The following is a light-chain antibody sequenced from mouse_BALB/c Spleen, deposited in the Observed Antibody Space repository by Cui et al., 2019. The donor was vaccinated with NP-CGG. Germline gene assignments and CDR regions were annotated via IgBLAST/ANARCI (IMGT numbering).Light chain of an antibody. CDR1: TGAVTTSNY. V-gene: IGLV1*01. Sequence: QAVVTKEPALTTSPGETVTLTCLSKTGAVTTSNYANWVQEKPDYLFTGLIGGTNNRVPGVPARFSGSLIGDKAALTITGAQTEDEAIYFCALWYSNHWVFGGGTKLTVL. J-gene: IGLJ1*01. CDR3: ALWYSNHWV. CDR2: GTN.